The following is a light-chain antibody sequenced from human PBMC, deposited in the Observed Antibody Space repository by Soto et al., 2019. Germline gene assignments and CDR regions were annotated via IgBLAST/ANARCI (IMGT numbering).Light chain of an antibody. V-gene: IGLV2-14*03. CDR2: DVS. CDR1: SSDVGGYNY. CDR3: SSYTTSNTRQIV. Sequence: QSALTQPASVSGSPGQSITISCTETSSDVGGYNYVSWYQQHPGKAPKFMIYDVSNRPSGVSNRFSGSKSGNTVSLYISRFEAEHEVYYCCSSYTTSNTRQIVFGTGTKLTVL. J-gene: IGLJ1*01.